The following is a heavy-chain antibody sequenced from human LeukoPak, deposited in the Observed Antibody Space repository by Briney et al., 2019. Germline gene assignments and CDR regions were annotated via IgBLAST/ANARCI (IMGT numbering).Heavy chain of an antibody. CDR3: AKEYSGYDFDY. Sequence: GGSLRLSCAASGFTLRSYDMSWVRQAPGEGLEWVAATSGSGVHSYYADSVRGRFTISRDHSQNTLYLQMDSLRAEDTALYYCAKEYSGYDFDYWGQGTLVTVSS. V-gene: IGHV3-23*01. D-gene: IGHD5-12*01. CDR1: GFTLRSYD. J-gene: IGHJ4*02. CDR2: TSGSGVHS.